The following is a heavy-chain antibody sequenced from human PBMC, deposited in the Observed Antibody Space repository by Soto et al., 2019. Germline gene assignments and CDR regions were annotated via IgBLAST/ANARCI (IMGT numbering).Heavy chain of an antibody. J-gene: IGHJ4*02. V-gene: IGHV4-31*03. CDR2: IYYSGST. Sequence: QVQLQESGPGLVKPSQTLSLTCTVSGGSISSGGYYWSWIRQHPGKGLEWIGYIYYSGSTYYNPSLKSRVTISVETSKDQFSLKLSSVTAADTAVYYCARGHSYYYGSGSYTPGGPVDYWGQGTLVTVSS. CDR1: GGSISSGGYY. D-gene: IGHD3-10*01. CDR3: ARGHSYYYGSGSYTPGGPVDY.